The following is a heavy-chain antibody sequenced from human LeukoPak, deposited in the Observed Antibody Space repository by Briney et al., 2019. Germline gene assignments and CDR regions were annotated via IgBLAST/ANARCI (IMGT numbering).Heavy chain of an antibody. Sequence: GGSLRLSCAASGFTFTTYALTWVRQAPGKGLEWVSAITGSGGSTYYADSVRGRFTISRDNSKNTLYLQMNSLRAEDTAVYYCAKGLFLWYFDLWGRGTLVTVSS. CDR1: GFTFTTYA. J-gene: IGHJ2*01. D-gene: IGHD2-21*01. CDR2: ITGSGGST. V-gene: IGHV3-23*01. CDR3: AKGLFLWYFDL.